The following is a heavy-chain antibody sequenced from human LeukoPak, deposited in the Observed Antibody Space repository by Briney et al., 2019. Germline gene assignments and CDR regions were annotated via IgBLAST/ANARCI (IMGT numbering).Heavy chain of an antibody. J-gene: IGHJ4*02. CDR3: ASGSPAGDY. CDR2: ISSSGTFI. D-gene: IGHD1-26*01. CDR1: GFTFSSYS. V-gene: IGHV3-21*01. Sequence: GGSLRLSCAASGFTFSSYSMNWVRQAPGKGLEWVSSISSSGTFIYYADSVKGRFTISRDNARNSLYLQMNRLTVEDTAVYYCASGSPAGDYWGQGTLVTVSS.